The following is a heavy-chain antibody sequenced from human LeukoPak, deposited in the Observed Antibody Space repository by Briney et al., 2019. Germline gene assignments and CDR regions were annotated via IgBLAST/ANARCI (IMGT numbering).Heavy chain of an antibody. D-gene: IGHD6-13*01. CDR2: IYYNGSP. J-gene: IGHJ3*02. Sequence: SETLSLTCTVSGASISSYYWSWIRQPPGQGLEWIGYIYYNGSPNYNPSLKSRVTMSLGTSENQFSLKLTSVTAADTAVYYCERCRGYSSSWARTFDIWGQGTMVTVSS. V-gene: IGHV4-59*01. CDR3: ERCRGYSSSWARTFDI. CDR1: GASISSYY.